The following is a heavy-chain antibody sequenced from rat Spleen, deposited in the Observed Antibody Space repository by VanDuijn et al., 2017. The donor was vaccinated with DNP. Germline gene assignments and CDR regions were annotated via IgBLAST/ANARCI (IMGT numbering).Heavy chain of an antibody. D-gene: IGHD1-12*02. Sequence: EVQLVESGGNLVQPGRSLKLSCVASGFTFSNYGMAWVRQAPTKGLEWVASIITGGSKTYYRDSVKGRFTISRDNAKNTQYLQMDSLRSEDTATYYCARQPYYDGSYYYWGQGVMVTVSS. V-gene: IGHV5S13*01. CDR2: IITGGSKT. J-gene: IGHJ2*01. CDR3: ARQPYYDGSYYY. CDR1: GFTFSNYG.